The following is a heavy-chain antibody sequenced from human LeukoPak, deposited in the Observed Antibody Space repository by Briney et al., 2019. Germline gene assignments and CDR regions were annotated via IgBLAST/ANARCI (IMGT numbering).Heavy chain of an antibody. CDR1: GFTFSSYA. CDR3: AKQPAWELLLPFDY. CDR2: ISGSGGST. V-gene: IGHV3-23*01. Sequence: GGSLRLSCAASGFTFSSYAMSWVRQAPGKGLEWVSAISGSGGSTYYADSVKGRFTISRDNSKNTLYLQMNSLRAEDAAVYYCAKQPAWELLLPFDYWGQGTLVTVSS. J-gene: IGHJ4*02. D-gene: IGHD1-26*01.